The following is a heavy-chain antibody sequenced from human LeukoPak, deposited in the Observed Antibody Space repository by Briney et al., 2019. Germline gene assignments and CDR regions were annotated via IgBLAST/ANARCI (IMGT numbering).Heavy chain of an antibody. Sequence: SETLSLTCTVSGGSISSGGYYWSWIRQHPGKGLEWIGYIYYSGSTYYNPSLKSRVTISVDTSKNQFSLKLSSVTAADTAVYYCARDQRGIYGAFDIWGQGTMVTASS. D-gene: IGHD2/OR15-2a*01. CDR3: ARDQRGIYGAFDI. CDR2: IYYSGST. V-gene: IGHV4-31*03. J-gene: IGHJ3*02. CDR1: GGSISSGGYY.